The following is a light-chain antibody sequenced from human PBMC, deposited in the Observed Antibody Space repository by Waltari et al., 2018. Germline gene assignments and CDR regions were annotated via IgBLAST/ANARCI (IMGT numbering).Light chain of an antibody. CDR3: SSKTTRDTRL. V-gene: IGLV2-14*03. CDR2: DVH. J-gene: IGLJ3*02. CDR1: SSDLGAYHA. Sequence: QSALTQPASVSGSPGQSITISCTGTSSDLGAYHAVSWYQQHPGKAPKVVIYDVHNRPSGVSNRFSGSMSGNTASLTISGLQTEDEADYYCSSKTTRDTRLFGGGTKLTVL.